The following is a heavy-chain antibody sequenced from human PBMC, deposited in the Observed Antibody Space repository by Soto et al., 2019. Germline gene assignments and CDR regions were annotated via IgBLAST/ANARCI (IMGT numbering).Heavy chain of an antibody. D-gene: IGHD6-13*01. CDR3: ARGGQQLHGMDV. V-gene: IGHV3-23*01. J-gene: IGHJ6*02. Sequence: GGSLRLSCAASGFSFSSYAMNWVRQAPGKGLEWVSVISGSGGSTYYADSVKGRFTISRDNSKNTLYLQMNSLRAEDTAVYYCARGGQQLHGMDVWGQGTTVTVSS. CDR2: ISGSGGST. CDR1: GFSFSSYA.